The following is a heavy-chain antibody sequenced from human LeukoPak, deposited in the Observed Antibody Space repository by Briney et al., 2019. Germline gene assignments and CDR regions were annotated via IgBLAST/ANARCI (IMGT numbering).Heavy chain of an antibody. D-gene: IGHD3-10*01. CDR2: ISSSGSTI. CDR3: AKVGFSLFSPRGVRGVTYYYYYMDV. V-gene: IGHV3-48*03. Sequence: PGGSLRLSCAASGFTFSSYEMNWVRQAPGKGLEWVSYISSSGSTIYYADSVKGRFTISRDNSKNSLYLQMNSLRAEDTALYYCAKVGFSLFSPRGVRGVTYYYYYMDVWGKGTTVTVSS. CDR1: GFTFSSYE. J-gene: IGHJ6*03.